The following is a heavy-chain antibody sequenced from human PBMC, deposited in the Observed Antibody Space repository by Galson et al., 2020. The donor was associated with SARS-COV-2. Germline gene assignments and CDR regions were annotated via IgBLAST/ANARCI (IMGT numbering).Heavy chain of an antibody. V-gene: IGHV1-69*13. CDR2: IIPIFGTA. CDR3: ALRAGYSYVNYYFDY. D-gene: IGHD5-18*01. CDR1: GGTFSSYA. J-gene: IGHJ4*02. Sequence: SVKVSCKASGGTFSSYAISWVRQAPGQGLEWMGGIIPIFGTANYAQKFQGRVTITADESTSTAYMELSSLRSEDTAVYYCALRAGYSYVNYYFDYWGQGTLVTVSS.